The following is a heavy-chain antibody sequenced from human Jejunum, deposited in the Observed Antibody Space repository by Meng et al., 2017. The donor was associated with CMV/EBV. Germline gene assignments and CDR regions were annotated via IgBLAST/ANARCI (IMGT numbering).Heavy chain of an antibody. CDR2: IKQDGSEK. J-gene: IGHJ4*02. CDR3: VGGNLVVPASDY. V-gene: IGHV3-7*04. Sequence: SGFTFSSYWMSWVRQDPGKGLEWVANIKQDGSEKYYVDSVKGRFTISRDNAKNSLYLQLNSLRAEDTAVYYCVGGNLVVPASDYWGQGTLVTVSS. CDR1: GFTFSSYW. D-gene: IGHD2-2*01.